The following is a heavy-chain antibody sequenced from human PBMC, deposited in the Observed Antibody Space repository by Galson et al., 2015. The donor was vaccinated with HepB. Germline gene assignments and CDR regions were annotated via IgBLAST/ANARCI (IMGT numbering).Heavy chain of an antibody. V-gene: IGHV4-31*03. D-gene: IGHD3-3*01. J-gene: IGHJ3*02. CDR1: GGSISSGGYY. CDR3: ARDPPSITIFGVVTHLDAFDI. CDR2: IYYSGST. Sequence: TLSLTCTVSGGSISSGGYYWSWIRQHPGKGLEWIGYIYYSGSTYYNPSLKSRVTISVDTSKNQFSLKLSSVTAADTAVYYCARDPPSITIFGVVTHLDAFDIWGQGTMVTVSS.